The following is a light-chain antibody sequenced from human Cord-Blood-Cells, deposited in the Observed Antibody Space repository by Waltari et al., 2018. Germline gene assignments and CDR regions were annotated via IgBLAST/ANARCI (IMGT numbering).Light chain of an antibody. V-gene: IGKV1-9*01. CDR1: QLFSSY. CDR2: AAS. J-gene: IGKJ4*01. Sequence: IQFTTSPSFRSASVGDRVVITSPARQLFSSYLDWYQQKPGTAPKLLIYAASTLQSGVPSRCSGSGSGTEFTLTISNLQPEDFATDYCQQLNSYPPTLGGGTKVEL. CDR3: QQLNSYPPT.